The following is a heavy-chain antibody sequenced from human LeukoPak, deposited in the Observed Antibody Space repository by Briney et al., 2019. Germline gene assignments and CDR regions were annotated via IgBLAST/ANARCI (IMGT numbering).Heavy chain of an antibody. V-gene: IGHV4-39*01. Sequence: SETLSLTCTVSGGSISSSSYYWGWIRQPPGKGPEWIGSIYYSGSTYYNPSLKSRVTISVDTSKNQFSLKLSSVTAADTAVYYCAREYSSGWSWGQGTLVTVSS. CDR3: AREYSSGWS. CDR2: IYYSGST. D-gene: IGHD6-19*01. CDR1: GGSISSSSYY. J-gene: IGHJ4*02.